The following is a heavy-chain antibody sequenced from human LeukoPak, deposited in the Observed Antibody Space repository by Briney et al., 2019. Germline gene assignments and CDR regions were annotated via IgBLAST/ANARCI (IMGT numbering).Heavy chain of an antibody. D-gene: IGHD3-22*01. CDR3: ARDLYYYDSSGYLPAPFDY. V-gene: IGHV3-48*02. J-gene: IGHJ4*02. Sequence: GGSLRLSCAASGFTFSSYSMNWVRQAPGKGLERVSYISSSSSTIYYADSVKGRFTISRDNAKNSLYLQMNSLRDEDTAVYYCARDLYYYDSSGYLPAPFDYWGQGTLVTVSS. CDR2: ISSSSSTI. CDR1: GFTFSSYS.